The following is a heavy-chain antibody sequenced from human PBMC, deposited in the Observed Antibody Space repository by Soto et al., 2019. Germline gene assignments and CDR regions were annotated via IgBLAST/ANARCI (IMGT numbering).Heavy chain of an antibody. CDR3: AKRYSSGWYRVDYYYYMDV. D-gene: IGHD6-19*01. V-gene: IGHV3-23*01. Sequence: EVQLLESGGGLVQPGGSLRLSCAASGFTFSSYAMSWVRQAPGKGLEWVSAISGSGGSTYYADSVKGRFTISRDNSKNTLYLQMNSLRAEDTAVYYCAKRYSSGWYRVDYYYYMDVWGKGTTVTVSS. CDR1: GFTFSSYA. CDR2: ISGSGGST. J-gene: IGHJ6*03.